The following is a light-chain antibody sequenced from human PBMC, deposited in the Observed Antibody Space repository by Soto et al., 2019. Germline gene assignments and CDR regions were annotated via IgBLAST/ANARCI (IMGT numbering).Light chain of an antibody. Sequence: DIQMTQSPSTLSASVGDRVTITCRASQYISTWLAWYHQKPGKAPKLLIYKASSLQSGVPSRFSGSGSGTEFTLTISSLQPDDFATYYCQQYNTFPWTFGKGTKVQIK. J-gene: IGKJ1*01. V-gene: IGKV1-5*03. CDR3: QQYNTFPWT. CDR1: QYISTW. CDR2: KAS.